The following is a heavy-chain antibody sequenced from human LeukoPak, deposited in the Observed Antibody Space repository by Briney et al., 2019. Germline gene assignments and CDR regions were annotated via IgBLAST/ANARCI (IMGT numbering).Heavy chain of an antibody. D-gene: IGHD3-3*01. Sequence: ASVKVSCKASGYTFTTYDINWVRQATGQGLEWMGWMNPNSGNTGYAQKFQGRVTVTRNTSISTAYMELSSLRSEDTAVYYCTRGLWRKVDYWGQGTLVTVSS. CDR3: TRGLWRKVDY. V-gene: IGHV1-8*01. CDR2: MNPNSGNT. CDR1: GYTFTTYD. J-gene: IGHJ4*02.